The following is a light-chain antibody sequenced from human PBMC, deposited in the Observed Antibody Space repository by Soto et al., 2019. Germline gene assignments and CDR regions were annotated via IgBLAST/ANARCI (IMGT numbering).Light chain of an antibody. CDR1: QSVTSNY. Sequence: EIVMTQSPGTLSVSPGERVTLSCRVSQSVTSNYIAWYQQKPGQAPRLLIYGASSRATGIPDRFSGSGSGTDFTLTISRLEPADFAVYYCQRYGSSRPWTFGQGTKVDIK. CDR2: GAS. J-gene: IGKJ1*01. CDR3: QRYGSSRPWT. V-gene: IGKV3-20*01.